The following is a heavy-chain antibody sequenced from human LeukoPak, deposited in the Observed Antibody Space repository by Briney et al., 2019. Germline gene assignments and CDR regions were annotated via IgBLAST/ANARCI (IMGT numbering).Heavy chain of an antibody. Sequence: KPGGSLRLSCAASGFTFSSNSKNWVRQAPGKGLEWVSSISSSGTNMFYADSVKGRFTISRDNAKNSLFLQMNSLRAEDTAVHYCARDDRTGYWGQGTLVTVSS. V-gene: IGHV3-21*01. CDR2: ISSSGTNM. D-gene: IGHD1-14*01. CDR1: GFTFSSNS. CDR3: ARDDRTGY. J-gene: IGHJ4*02.